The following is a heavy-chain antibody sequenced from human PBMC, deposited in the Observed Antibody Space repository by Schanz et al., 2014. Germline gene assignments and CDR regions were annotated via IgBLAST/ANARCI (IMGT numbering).Heavy chain of an antibody. V-gene: IGHV1-69*02. CDR1: GGTFSSYT. Sequence: QLQLVQSGAEVKKPGSSVKVSCKLSGGTFSSYTISWMRQAPGQGLEWMGKIIPVLNIATYAQRFQGRVSITADTATNTAYMELSSLTSEDTAVHYCARGRGLYDYWGQGALVTVSS. D-gene: IGHD3-10*01. J-gene: IGHJ4*02. CDR2: IIPVLNIA. CDR3: ARGRGLYDY.